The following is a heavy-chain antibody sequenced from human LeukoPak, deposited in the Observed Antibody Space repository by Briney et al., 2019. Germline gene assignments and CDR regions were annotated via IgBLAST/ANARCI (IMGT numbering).Heavy chain of an antibody. CDR2: ISSSCCLL. V-gene: IGHV3-21*01. CDR1: GFTFSSYS. D-gene: IGHD6-19*01. CDR3: ARDPRGVVAGINYYYYYGMDV. J-gene: IGHJ6*02. Sequence: GSLRLFCAAFGFTFSSYSINWVRQAPGKGLEWVSSISSSCCLLYYADSVKGRFTISRDNAKNSLYLQMNSLRAEDTAVYYCARDPRGVVAGINYYYYYGMDVWGQGTTVTVSS.